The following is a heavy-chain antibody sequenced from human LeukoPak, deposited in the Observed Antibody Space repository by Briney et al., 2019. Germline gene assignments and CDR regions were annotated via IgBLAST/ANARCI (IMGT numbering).Heavy chain of an antibody. D-gene: IGHD3-22*01. V-gene: IGHV3-11*01. Sequence: PGGSLRLSCAASGFTFSDYYMSWIRQAPGQGLEWVSYISSSGSTIYYADSVKGRFTISRDNAKNSLHLQMNSLRAEDTAVYYCARDGLDYYDSSGYYYVFDYWGQGTLVTVSS. CDR3: ARDGLDYYDSSGYYYVFDY. CDR2: ISSSGSTI. CDR1: GFTFSDYY. J-gene: IGHJ4*02.